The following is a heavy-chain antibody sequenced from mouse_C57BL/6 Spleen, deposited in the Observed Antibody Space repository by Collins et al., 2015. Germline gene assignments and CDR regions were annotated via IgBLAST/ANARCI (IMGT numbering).Heavy chain of an antibody. J-gene: IGHJ1*01. V-gene: IGHV5-9-2*01. CDR3: ARGNYYRYDVGPYWYFDV. Sequence: EVKLVESGGGLVKPGGSLKLSCAASGFTFSSYGMSWVRQTPEKRLEWVATISGGGSYTYYPDSVKGRFTISRDNAKNNLYLQMSSLRSEDTALYYCARGNYYRYDVGPYWYFDVWGAGTTVTVSS. CDR1: GFTFSSYG. CDR2: ISGGGSYT. D-gene: IGHD2-14*01.